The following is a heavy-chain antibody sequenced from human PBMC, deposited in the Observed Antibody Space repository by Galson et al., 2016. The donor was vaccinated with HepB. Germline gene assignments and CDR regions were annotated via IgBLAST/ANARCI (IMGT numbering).Heavy chain of an antibody. CDR1: GFSFSTDT. Sequence: SLRLSCAASGFSFSTDTLIWVRQAPGKGLEWVSVLFSGGITNYADSVKGRFTISRDNSKNTLYLQMNGLRAEDTAVYYCAKWVDVWGKGTAVTVSS. D-gene: IGHD2-8*01. CDR3: AKWVDV. V-gene: IGHV3-66*02. CDR2: LFSGGIT. J-gene: IGHJ6*04.